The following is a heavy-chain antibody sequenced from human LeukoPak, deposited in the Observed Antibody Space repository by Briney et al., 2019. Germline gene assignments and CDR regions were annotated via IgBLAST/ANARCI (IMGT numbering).Heavy chain of an antibody. V-gene: IGHV3-73*01. J-gene: IGHJ4*02. CDR3: SSPGYCSGDSCSTLLWD. CDR2: IRSKANNYAT. Sequence: GGSLRLSCAASGFTFSGSDMHWVRQASGKGLEWVGRIRSKANNYATSYAVSVKGRFTISRDDSKNTAYLQMNSLKTEDTAVYYFSSPGYCSGDSCSTLLWDWGQGTLVTVSS. CDR1: GFTFSGSD. D-gene: IGHD2-15*01.